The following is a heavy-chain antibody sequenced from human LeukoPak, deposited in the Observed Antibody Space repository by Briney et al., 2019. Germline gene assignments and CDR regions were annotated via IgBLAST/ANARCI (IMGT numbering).Heavy chain of an antibody. V-gene: IGHV3-30*18. CDR1: GFTFKSYG. D-gene: IGHD3-16*01. J-gene: IGHJ4*02. CDR2: ISYDGSNK. CDR3: AKDAGGYYFDY. Sequence: GGSLRLSCAASGFTFKSYGMHWVRRAPGKGLEWVAVISYDGSNKYYADSVKGRFTISRNNSKNTLYLQMNSLRAEDTAVYYCAKDAGGYYFDYWGQGTLVTVSS.